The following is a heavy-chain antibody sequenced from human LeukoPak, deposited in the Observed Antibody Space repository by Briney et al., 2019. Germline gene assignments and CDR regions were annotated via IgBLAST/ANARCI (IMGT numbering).Heavy chain of an antibody. CDR1: GFTFSVYW. J-gene: IGHJ4*02. CDR3: ARDGGGYPPPPDY. D-gene: IGHD3-16*02. Sequence: GGSLRLSCAASGFTFSVYWMSWVRQAPGKGLEWVANIKQDGSEKYYVDSVKGRFTISRDNAENSLYLQMNSLRAEDTAVYYCARDGGGYPPPPDYWGQGALVTVSS. V-gene: IGHV3-7*01. CDR2: IKQDGSEK.